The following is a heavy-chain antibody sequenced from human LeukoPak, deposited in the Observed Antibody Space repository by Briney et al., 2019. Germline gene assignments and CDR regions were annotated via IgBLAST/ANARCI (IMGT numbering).Heavy chain of an antibody. Sequence: GGSLRLSCEVSGFTFRNYEMNWVRQGPGKGLEWVAYISVSASAIHYAESVKGRFTISRDNDKNSLYLQMNSLRAEDTAVYYCARAEGYSSSSPFDYWGQGTLVTVSS. CDR2: ISVSASAI. J-gene: IGHJ4*02. CDR1: GFTFRNYE. CDR3: ARAEGYSSSSPFDY. V-gene: IGHV3-48*03. D-gene: IGHD6-6*01.